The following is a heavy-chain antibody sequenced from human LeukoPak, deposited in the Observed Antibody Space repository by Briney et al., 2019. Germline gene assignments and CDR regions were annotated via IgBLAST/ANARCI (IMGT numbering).Heavy chain of an antibody. V-gene: IGHV1-8*02. Sequence: ASVKVSCKASGYTFTSYDINWVRQATGQGLEWMGWMNPNSGNTGYAQKFQGRVTMTRDTSTSTVYMELSSLRSEDTAVYYCARVSSGWYYFDYWGQGTLVTVSS. J-gene: IGHJ4*02. CDR2: MNPNSGNT. D-gene: IGHD6-19*01. CDR1: GYTFTSYD. CDR3: ARVSSGWYYFDY.